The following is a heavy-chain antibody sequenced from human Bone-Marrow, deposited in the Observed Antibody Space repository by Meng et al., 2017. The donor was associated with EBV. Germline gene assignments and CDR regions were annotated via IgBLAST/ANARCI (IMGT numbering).Heavy chain of an antibody. Sequence: QGKLGESGAEVKKPGSVVKGSCNSSGGPLSCDAISWVRQAPGQGLVWIGGLSPILGAPNNAQKFQDRVTIIADKSTSTHYMQLRRLRSDDTAEYYGASVSGRGYTPDYWGRGTLVTVSS. CDR3: ASVSGRGYTPDY. CDR1: GGPLSCDA. D-gene: IGHD3-10*01. V-gene: IGHV1-69*06. J-gene: IGHJ4*02. CDR2: LSPILGAP.